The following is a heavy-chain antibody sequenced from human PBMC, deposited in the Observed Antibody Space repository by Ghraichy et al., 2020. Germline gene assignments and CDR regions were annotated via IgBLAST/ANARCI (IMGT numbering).Heavy chain of an antibody. CDR2: ISYGGRT. CDR3: ARDASNAVNGLFYGVDV. V-gene: IGHV4-59*02. D-gene: IGHD1-1*01. Sequence: SETLSPTCTVSGGSVSSYFWTWIRQPPGKGLEWIGQISYGGRTNYNPSLKSRLTISVDTSKNQFSLKLTSVTAADTAVYYCARDASNAVNGLFYGVDVWGRGTPVTVSS. CDR1: GGSVSSYF. J-gene: IGHJ6*02.